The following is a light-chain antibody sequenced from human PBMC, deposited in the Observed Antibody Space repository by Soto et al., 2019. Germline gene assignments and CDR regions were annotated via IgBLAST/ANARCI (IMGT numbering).Light chain of an antibody. J-gene: IGKJ2*01. CDR2: WAS. Sequence: DIVMTQSPDSLAVSLGESATINCKSSRSVLYNSNNKNYLAWYQQKPGQPPKLLIYWASTRESGVPDRFSGSGSGTDFTLTISSLQAEDVAVYYCQHYYTTPRTFGQGTKLEIK. CDR3: QHYYTTPRT. CDR1: RSVLYNSNNKNY. V-gene: IGKV4-1*01.